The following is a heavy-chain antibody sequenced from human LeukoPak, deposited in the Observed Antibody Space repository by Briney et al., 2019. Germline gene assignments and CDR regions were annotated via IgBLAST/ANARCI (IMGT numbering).Heavy chain of an antibody. CDR1: GFTFSRFW. CDR3: ARDPRAAPHCDL. J-gene: IGHJ5*02. CDR2: ITPDGSVV. Sequence: GGSLRLSCTASGFTFSRFWINWVRQAPGKGLEWVANITPDGSVVHFLDSVKGRFTISRDNARNSVFLHVDSLRADDTAVYFCARDPRAAPHCDLWGQGTLVTVSS. D-gene: IGHD6-6*01. V-gene: IGHV3-7*01.